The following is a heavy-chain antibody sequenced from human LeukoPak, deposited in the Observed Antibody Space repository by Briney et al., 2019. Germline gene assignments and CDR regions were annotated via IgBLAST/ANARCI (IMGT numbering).Heavy chain of an antibody. D-gene: IGHD6-6*01. CDR2: ISHSGST. CDR3: AREPGWTIAALPFDQ. Sequence: PSETLSLTCAVYGGSFSGYYWSWIRQPPGKGLEWIGEISHSGSTQYNPSLKGRVTISVDTSKNQFSLSLTSVTAADTAVYYCAREPGWTIAALPFDQWGHGTLVTVSS. J-gene: IGHJ4*01. CDR1: GGSFSGYY. V-gene: IGHV4-34*01.